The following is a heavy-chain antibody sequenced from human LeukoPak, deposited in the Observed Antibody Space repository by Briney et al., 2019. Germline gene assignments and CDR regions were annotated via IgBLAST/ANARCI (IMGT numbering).Heavy chain of an antibody. CDR2: IYYTGGT. J-gene: IGHJ4*02. D-gene: IGHD6-19*01. CDR3: AKYGNSGWVIDN. Sequence: SETLSLTCTVSGGSIGSNYWTWIRQPPGKGMEGMGYIYYTGGTNYKPSLKSGGTISVDTCKNKCSLKMTSVTAADTAVYFCAKYGNSGWVIDNWGQGTLVTVSS. V-gene: IGHV4-59*08. CDR1: GGSIGSNY.